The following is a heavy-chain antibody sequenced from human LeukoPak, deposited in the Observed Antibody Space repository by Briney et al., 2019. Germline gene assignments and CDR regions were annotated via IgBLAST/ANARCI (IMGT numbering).Heavy chain of an antibody. CDR2: ISWDGGST. V-gene: IGHV3-43*01. D-gene: IGHD3-9*01. CDR1: GFTFDDYT. J-gene: IGHJ1*01. CDR3: AKGAGPAPTIDDFFQH. Sequence: GGSLRLSCAASGFTFDDYTMHWVRQAPGKGLEWVSLISWDGGSTYYADSMKGRFTISRDNSRNSLYLQMNSLRTEDTALYYCAKGAGPAPTIDDFFQHWGQGTLVTVSS.